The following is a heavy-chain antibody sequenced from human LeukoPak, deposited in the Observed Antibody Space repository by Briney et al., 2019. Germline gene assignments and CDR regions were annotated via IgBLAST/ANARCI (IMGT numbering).Heavy chain of an antibody. J-gene: IGHJ4*02. CDR2: ISGSGGST. D-gene: IGHD3-22*01. CDR1: GFTFSKNW. Sequence: GGSLRLSCIASGFTFSKNWMHWVRQAPGKGLEWVSLISGSGGSTYYGDSVKGRFTISRDSSKNTLYLQMNSLRAEDTAVYYCAKEAPYSYDRSGYYYDYWGQGTLVTVSS. V-gene: IGHV3-23*01. CDR3: AKEAPYSYDRSGYYYDY.